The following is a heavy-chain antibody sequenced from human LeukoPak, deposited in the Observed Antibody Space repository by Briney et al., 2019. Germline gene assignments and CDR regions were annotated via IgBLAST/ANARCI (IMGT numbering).Heavy chain of an antibody. Sequence: GRSLRLSCAASGFTFSSYGMHWVRQAPGKGLEWVAVISYDGSNKYYADSVKGRFTISRDNSKNTLYLQMNSLRAEDTAVYYCAKVQYYYGSGSPGDWGQGTLVTVSS. CDR1: GFTFSSYG. D-gene: IGHD3-10*01. CDR3: AKVQYYYGSGSPGD. CDR2: ISYDGSNK. J-gene: IGHJ4*02. V-gene: IGHV3-30*18.